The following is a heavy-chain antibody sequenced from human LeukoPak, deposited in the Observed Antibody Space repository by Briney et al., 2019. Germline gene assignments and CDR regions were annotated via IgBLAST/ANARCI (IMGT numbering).Heavy chain of an antibody. CDR3: AKGRHFVVVVAARDVSTDAFDI. V-gene: IGHV3-30*02. D-gene: IGHD2-15*01. J-gene: IGHJ3*02. Sequence: DSVKGRFTISRDNSKNTLYLQMDSLRAEDTAVYYCAKGRHFVVVVAARDVSTDAFDIWGQGTMVTVSS.